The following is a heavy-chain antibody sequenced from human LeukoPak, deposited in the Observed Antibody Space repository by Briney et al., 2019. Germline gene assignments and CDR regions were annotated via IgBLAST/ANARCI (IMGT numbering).Heavy chain of an antibody. CDR1: GASISSDTYF. CDR2: ISSTGRT. V-gene: IGHV4-61*02. CDR3: AKGAGPPWFDP. Sequence: SETLSLTCSVSGASISSDTYFWSWIRQPAGKGLEWIGRISSTGRTDYNPSLTSRVTISIDTSKNHFSMDLSSVTAADTAVYYCAKGAGPPWFDPWGQGTLVTVSS. D-gene: IGHD6-19*01. J-gene: IGHJ5*02.